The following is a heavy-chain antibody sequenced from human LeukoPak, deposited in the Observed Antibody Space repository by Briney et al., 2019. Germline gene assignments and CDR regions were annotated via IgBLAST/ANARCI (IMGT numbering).Heavy chain of an antibody. D-gene: IGHD3-22*01. J-gene: IGHJ4*02. CDR3: ARGGGTYYYDSSGSYYY. Sequence: QTGGSLRLSCAASGFTFSSYWMSWVRQAPGKGLEWVANMKQDGSEKYYVDSVKGRFTISRDNAKNSLYLQMNSLRAEDTAVYYCARGGGTYYYDSSGSYYYWGQGTLVTVSS. CDR1: GFTFSSYW. CDR2: MKQDGSEK. V-gene: IGHV3-7*04.